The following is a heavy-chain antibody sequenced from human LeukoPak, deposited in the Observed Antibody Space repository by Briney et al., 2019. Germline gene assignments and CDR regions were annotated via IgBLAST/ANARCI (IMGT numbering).Heavy chain of an antibody. J-gene: IGHJ5*02. Sequence: PPGGSLRLSCTASGFIFNNFGLRWVRQAPGKGLEWVSAISNDGGGTTYADFVKGRFTISRDNSKNTLFLQMNSLRAEDTALYYCAKGSSGYFADLWGQGTLVTVSS. V-gene: IGHV3-23*01. CDR2: ISNDGGGT. CDR1: GFIFNNFG. D-gene: IGHD3-22*01. CDR3: AKGSSGYFADL.